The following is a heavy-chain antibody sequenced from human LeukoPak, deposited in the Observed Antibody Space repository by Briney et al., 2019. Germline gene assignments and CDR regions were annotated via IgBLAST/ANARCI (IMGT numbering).Heavy chain of an antibody. CDR2: ISAYNGNT. CDR1: GYTFTSYD. V-gene: IGHV1-18*01. J-gene: IGHJ6*03. Sequence: ASVKVSCKASGYTFTSYDINWVRQATGQGLEWMGWISAYNGNTNYAQKLQGRVTMTTDTSTSTAYMELRSLRSDDTAVYYCARRALRSGYSHWVYYYYYMDVWGKGTTVTVSS. CDR3: ARRALRSGYSHWVYYYYYMDV. D-gene: IGHD3-3*01.